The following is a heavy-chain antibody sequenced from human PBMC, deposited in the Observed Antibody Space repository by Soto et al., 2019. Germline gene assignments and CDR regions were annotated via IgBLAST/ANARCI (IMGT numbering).Heavy chain of an antibody. CDR1: GLTFSSYA. V-gene: IGHV3-23*01. D-gene: IGHD3-10*01. CDR2: ISGSGCST. CDR3: VLWPPYYFDY. Sequence: GSPSLSCAASGLTFSSYALRWVPQAPGKGVEWVAAISGSGCSTYYADSVKGRFTISRDNSKNTLYLQMNSLRAEDTDVYYCVLWPPYYFDYWGQGTLVNVSS. J-gene: IGHJ4*02.